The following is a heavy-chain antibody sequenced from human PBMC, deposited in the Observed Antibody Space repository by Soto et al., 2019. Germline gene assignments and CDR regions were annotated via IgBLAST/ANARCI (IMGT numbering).Heavy chain of an antibody. Sequence: ASVKVSCKALGYTSSSYGINWVRQAPGQGLEWMGWISVFNGDTKYAQKSQGRVAITKDPGTSTAHMELRSLRSDDAAVYFCATKDDHKDDQPYYYGMDVWGQGTTVTVSS. CDR3: ATKDDHKDDQPYYYGMDV. J-gene: IGHJ6*02. D-gene: IGHD3-16*01. V-gene: IGHV1-18*01. CDR1: GYTSSSYG. CDR2: ISVFNGDT.